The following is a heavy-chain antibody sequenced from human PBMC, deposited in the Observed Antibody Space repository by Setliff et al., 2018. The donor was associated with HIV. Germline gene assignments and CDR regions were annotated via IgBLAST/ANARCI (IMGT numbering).Heavy chain of an antibody. CDR2: ISWNGFSI. J-gene: IGHJ4*02. Sequence: PGGSLRLSCAASGFTFDDYAMHWVRQAPGKGQEWVSGISWNGFSIDYADSVKGRFSISRDNAKNSLYLQMTSLRAEDTAVYYCARDPVRSDGYNFDYWGQGTLVTVSS. V-gene: IGHV3-9*01. CDR1: GFTFDDYA. D-gene: IGHD5-12*01. CDR3: ARDPVRSDGYNFDY.